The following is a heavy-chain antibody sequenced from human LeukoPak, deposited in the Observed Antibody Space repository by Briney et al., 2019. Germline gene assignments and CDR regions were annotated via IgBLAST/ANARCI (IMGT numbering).Heavy chain of an antibody. J-gene: IGHJ6*03. Sequence: PGGSLRLSCAASGFTFSRYWMSWVRQAPGKGLEWVANIKEDGGEKFHVDSVKGRFTISRDNAKKSLYLQMSSLQTEDTAVYYCTREKEGYNFGLDYYYYMDVWGNGTTVTVSS. CDR2: IKEDGGEK. D-gene: IGHD5-18*01. CDR1: GFTFSRYW. CDR3: TREKEGYNFGLDYYYYMDV. V-gene: IGHV3-7*03.